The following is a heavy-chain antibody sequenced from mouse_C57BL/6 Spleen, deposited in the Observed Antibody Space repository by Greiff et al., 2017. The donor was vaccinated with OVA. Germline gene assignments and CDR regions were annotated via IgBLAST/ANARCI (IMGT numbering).Heavy chain of an antibody. CDR1: GYSITSGYY. Sequence: EVKVEESGPGLVKPSQSLSLTCSVTGYSITSGYYWNWIRQFPGNKLEWMGYISYDGSNNYNPSLKNRISITRDTSKNQFFLKLNSVTTEDTATYYCAREGGLGDYFDYWGQGTTLTVSS. V-gene: IGHV3-6*01. CDR3: AREGGLGDYFDY. CDR2: ISYDGSN. D-gene: IGHD3-1*01. J-gene: IGHJ2*01.